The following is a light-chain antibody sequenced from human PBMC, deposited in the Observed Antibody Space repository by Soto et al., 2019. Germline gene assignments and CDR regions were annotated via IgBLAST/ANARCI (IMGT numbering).Light chain of an antibody. J-gene: IGKJ1*01. CDR1: QSISNW. Sequence: DIQMTQSPSTLPASLGDRVTITCRASQSISNWLACYQQKPGTAPKVLIWDATTLHRGVSSRFSGSGFGTEFTLTISSLQPDDFATYYCQQYNDYSTWTFGQGTKVDIK. CDR3: QQYNDYSTWT. CDR2: DAT. V-gene: IGKV1-5*01.